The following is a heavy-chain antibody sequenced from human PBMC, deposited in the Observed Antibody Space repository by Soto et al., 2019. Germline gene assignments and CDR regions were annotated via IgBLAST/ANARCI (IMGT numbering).Heavy chain of an antibody. CDR2: INPNSGGT. V-gene: IGHV1-2*04. J-gene: IGHJ5*02. D-gene: IGHD2-15*01. Sequence: ASVKVSCKASGYTFTGYYMHWVRQAPGQGLEWMGWINPNSGGTNYAQKFQGWVTMTRDTSISTAYMELSRLRSDDTAVYYCARAAATSNNWFDPWGQGTLVTVSS. CDR3: ARAAATSNNWFDP. CDR1: GYTFTGYY.